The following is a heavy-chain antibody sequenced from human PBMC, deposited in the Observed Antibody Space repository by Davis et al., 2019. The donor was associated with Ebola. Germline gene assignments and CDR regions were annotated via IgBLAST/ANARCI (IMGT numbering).Heavy chain of an antibody. V-gene: IGHV3-74*01. J-gene: IGHJ3*02. Sequence: HTGGSLRLSCAASGFTFSSYWMHWVRQAPGKGLVWVSRINSDGSSTSYADSVKGRFTISRDNAKNTLYLQMNSLRAEDTALYYCAKRDVVVANAFDIWGQGTMVTVSS. CDR1: GFTFSSYW. CDR3: AKRDVVVANAFDI. CDR2: INSDGSST. D-gene: IGHD2-15*01.